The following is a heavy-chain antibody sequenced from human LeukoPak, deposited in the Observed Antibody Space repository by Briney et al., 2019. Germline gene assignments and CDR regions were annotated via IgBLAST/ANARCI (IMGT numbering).Heavy chain of an antibody. CDR2: LYLSGAT. D-gene: IGHD6-13*01. Sequence: RPSETLSLTCSVSGDSISNRNYYWGWIRQPPGKGLEWIGSLYLSGATYYNPSLKSRVTISVDTSKNQFSLKLSSVTAADTAVYYCARVSHSSSFDYWGQGTLVTVSS. CDR3: ARVSHSSSFDY. V-gene: IGHV4-39*07. J-gene: IGHJ4*02. CDR1: GDSISNRNYY.